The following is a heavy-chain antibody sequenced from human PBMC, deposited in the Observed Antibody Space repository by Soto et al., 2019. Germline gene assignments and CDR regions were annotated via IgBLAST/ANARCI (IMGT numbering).Heavy chain of an antibody. Sequence: GGSLRLSCAASGFTFSSYAMSWVRQAPGKGLEWVSAISGSGGSTYYADSVKGRFTISRDNAKNSLYLQMNSLRAEDTAVYYCARDRGRATYYDFWSGYPRPAYYYGMDVWGQGTTVTVSS. CDR1: GFTFSSYA. CDR2: ISGSGGST. V-gene: IGHV3-23*01. J-gene: IGHJ6*02. D-gene: IGHD3-3*01. CDR3: ARDRGRATYYDFWSGYPRPAYYYGMDV.